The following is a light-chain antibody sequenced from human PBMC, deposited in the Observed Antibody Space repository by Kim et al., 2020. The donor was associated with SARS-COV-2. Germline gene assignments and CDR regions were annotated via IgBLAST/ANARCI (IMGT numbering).Light chain of an antibody. CDR1: QSVSSSY. CDR3: QQYGRSPLT. Sequence: EIVLTQSPGTLSLSPGERATLSCRASQSVSSSYLAWHQQKPGQAPRLLIYDISSRATGIPDRFSGSGSGTDFTLTISRLEPEDFAVYYCQQYGRSPLTFGGGTKVDIK. CDR2: DIS. V-gene: IGKV3-20*01. J-gene: IGKJ4*01.